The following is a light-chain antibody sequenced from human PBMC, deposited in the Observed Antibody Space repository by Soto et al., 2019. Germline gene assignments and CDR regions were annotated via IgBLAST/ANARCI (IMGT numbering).Light chain of an antibody. J-gene: IGKJ2*01. Sequence: EIVLTQSPGTLSLSPGERATLSCRASQSISSSYLAWYQQNPGQAPRLLIYAASSRATGIPDRFSGSGSGTDFSLTISGLEPEAFAVYYCQQYGNSPPVTFGKGTKLDLK. CDR1: QSISSSY. CDR2: AAS. V-gene: IGKV3-20*01. CDR3: QQYGNSPPVT.